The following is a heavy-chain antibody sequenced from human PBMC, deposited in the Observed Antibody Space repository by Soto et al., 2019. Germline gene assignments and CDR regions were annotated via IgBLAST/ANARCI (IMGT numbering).Heavy chain of an antibody. D-gene: IGHD3-16*01. Sequence: EVQLVESGGGLVQPGGSLKLSCAASGFTFSGSVIHWVRQASGKGPEWVGRIRTKANRYATVYAASVKGRFTISRDDSKNTAYLQMNSLRTEDTAMYHCSRQVGDWFDPWGQGTLVTVSS. V-gene: IGHV3-73*02. CDR2: IRTKANRYAT. J-gene: IGHJ5*02. CDR3: SRQVGDWFDP. CDR1: GFTFSGSV.